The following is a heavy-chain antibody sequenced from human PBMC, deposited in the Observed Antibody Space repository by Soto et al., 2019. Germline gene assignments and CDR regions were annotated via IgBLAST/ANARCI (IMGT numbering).Heavy chain of an antibody. D-gene: IGHD3-22*01. CDR3: ARVSGSGYYYGWFDP. V-gene: IGHV1-18*04. J-gene: IGHJ5*02. Sequence: ASVKVSCKASGYTFTSYYMHWVRQAPGQGLEWMGRISAYNGNTNYAQKLQGRVTLTTDTSTSTAYMELRSLRSDDTAVYYCARVSGSGYYYGWFDPWGQGTLVTVSS. CDR1: GYTFTSYY. CDR2: ISAYNGNT.